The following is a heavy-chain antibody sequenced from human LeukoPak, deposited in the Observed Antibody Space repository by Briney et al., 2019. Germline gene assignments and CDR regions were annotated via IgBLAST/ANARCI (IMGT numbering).Heavy chain of an antibody. J-gene: IGHJ5*02. Sequence: PGASLMISCKGSGYSFTNYRISWVRHLPGRGLEWMGWIDASDSYTNYSPSFQGHVTISADKSSSTAYLQWSSLKASDTAIYYCARHVLYSYGPQWWFDPWGQGTLVTVSS. V-gene: IGHV5-10-1*01. D-gene: IGHD5-18*01. CDR2: IDASDSYT. CDR3: ARHVLYSYGPQWWFDP. CDR1: GYSFTNYR.